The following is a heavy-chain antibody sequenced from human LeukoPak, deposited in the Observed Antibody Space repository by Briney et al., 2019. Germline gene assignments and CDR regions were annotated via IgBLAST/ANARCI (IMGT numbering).Heavy chain of an antibody. CDR2: ISSSSSTI. CDR3: ARDIGMTTVVMAD. Sequence: GSLRLSCAASGFTFSSYEMNWVRQAPGKGLEWVSYISSSSSTIYYADSVKGRFTISRDNAKNSLYLQMNSLRAEDTAVYYCARDIGMTTVVMADWGQGTLVTVSS. D-gene: IGHD4-23*01. J-gene: IGHJ4*02. V-gene: IGHV3-48*01. CDR1: GFTFSSYE.